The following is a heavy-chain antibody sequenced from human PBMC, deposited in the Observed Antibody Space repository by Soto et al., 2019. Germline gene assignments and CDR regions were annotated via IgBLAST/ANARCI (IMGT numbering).Heavy chain of an antibody. CDR1: GGSISSGDYY. J-gene: IGHJ6*04. Sequence: SETLSLTCTVSGGSISSGDYYWSWIRQPPGKGLEWIGYIYYSGSTYYNPSLKSRVTISVDTSKNQFSLKLSSVTAADTAVYYCARDRAGTGGYYYYGMDVWGKGTTVTVSS. CDR2: IYYSGST. V-gene: IGHV4-30-4*01. D-gene: IGHD3-10*01. CDR3: ARDRAGTGGYYYYGMDV.